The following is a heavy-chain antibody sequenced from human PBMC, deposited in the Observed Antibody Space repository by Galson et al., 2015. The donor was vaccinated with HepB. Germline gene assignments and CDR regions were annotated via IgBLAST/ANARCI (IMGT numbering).Heavy chain of an antibody. CDR1: GFTFSSYA. D-gene: IGHD6-25*01. Sequence: SLRLSCAVSGFTFSSYAMSWVRQAPGKGLEWVSAISGSGGSTYYADSVKGRFTISRGNSKNTLYLQMNSLRAEDTAVYYCARDLAGPAASPVDYWGQGTLVTVSS. CDR2: ISGSGGST. CDR3: ARDLAGPAASPVDY. V-gene: IGHV3-23*01. J-gene: IGHJ4*02.